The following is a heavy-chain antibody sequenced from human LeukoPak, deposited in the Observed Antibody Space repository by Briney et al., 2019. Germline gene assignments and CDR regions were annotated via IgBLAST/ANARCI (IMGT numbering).Heavy chain of an antibody. D-gene: IGHD3-10*01. CDR1: GFSFSSYD. CDR3: ARDPSGYGLDV. CDR2: IGRAGDT. Sequence: GGSLRLSCVASGFSFSSYDMQWVCQVKGKGLEWVSAIGRAGDTHYPDSVKGRFTISRENAKSSVLLQMNSLREGDTGVYYCARDPSGYGLDVWGQGTTVTVSS. J-gene: IGHJ6*02. V-gene: IGHV3-13*04.